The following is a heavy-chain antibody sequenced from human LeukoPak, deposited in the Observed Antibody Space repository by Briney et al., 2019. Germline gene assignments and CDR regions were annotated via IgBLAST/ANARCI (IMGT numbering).Heavy chain of an antibody. CDR2: IFYSGGP. V-gene: IGHV4-39*02. CDR1: GGSLSSNIHY. J-gene: IGHJ4*01. D-gene: IGHD1-26*01. Sequence: SETLSLNCSVSGGSLSSNIHYWDWIRQPPGTGLEWIGSIFYSGGPYYHASVKSRVTMSVDTSKNQFSLKLSSVTAAVTAVYYCARDGIEVASTGYFDYWDHGTLVTVSS. CDR3: ARDGIEVASTGYFDY.